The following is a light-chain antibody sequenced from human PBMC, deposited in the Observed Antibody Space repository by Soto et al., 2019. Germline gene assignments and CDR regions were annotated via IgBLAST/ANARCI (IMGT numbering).Light chain of an antibody. CDR1: HDISNY. V-gene: IGKV1-33*01. CDR3: QQYDNLPLT. CDR2: DAS. Sequence: DIQMTQSPSSLSASVEDGVTMTCQANHDISNYLNWYQQKPGKAPKLLIYDASNLETGVPSRFSGSGSGTDFTFTISSLQPEDIATYYCQQYDNLPLTFGGGTKVEIK. J-gene: IGKJ4*01.